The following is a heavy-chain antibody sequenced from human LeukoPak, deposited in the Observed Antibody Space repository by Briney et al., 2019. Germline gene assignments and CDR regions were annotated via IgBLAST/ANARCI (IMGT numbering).Heavy chain of an antibody. CDR3: ARVGVGATSGWFDP. Sequence: SETLSLTCTVSGGSISSGDYYWSWIRQPPGKGLEWIGYIYYSGSTYYNPSLKSRVTISVDTSKNQFSLKLSSVTAADTAVYYCARVGVGATSGWFDPWGQGTLVTVSS. J-gene: IGHJ5*02. D-gene: IGHD1-26*01. CDR1: GGSISSGDYY. V-gene: IGHV4-30-4*01. CDR2: IYYSGST.